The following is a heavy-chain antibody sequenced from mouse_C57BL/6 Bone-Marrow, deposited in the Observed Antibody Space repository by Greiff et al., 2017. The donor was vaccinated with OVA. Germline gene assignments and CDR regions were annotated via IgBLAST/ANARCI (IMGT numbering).Heavy chain of an antibody. V-gene: IGHV7-1*01. D-gene: IGHD2-5*01. CDR3: ARDAGIYSNYGDAMDY. CDR1: GFTFSDFY. J-gene: IGHJ4*01. CDR2: RRNKANDYTT. Sequence: EVKVVESGGGLVQSGRSLRLSCATSGFTFSDFYMEWVRQAPGKGLEWIAARRNKANDYTTEYSASVKGRFIVSRDTSQSILYLQMNALRAEDTAIYYCARDAGIYSNYGDAMDYWGQGTSVTVSS.